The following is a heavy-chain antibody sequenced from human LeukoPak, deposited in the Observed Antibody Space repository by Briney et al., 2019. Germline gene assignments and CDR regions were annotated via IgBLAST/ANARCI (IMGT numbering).Heavy chain of an antibody. Sequence: GGSLRLSCAASGLTFSSYAMSWVRQAPGRGLEWVSGISDGGGSTYYADSVKGRFTISRDNSKNTVYLQMNSLRAEDTAIYYCAKALRTSYYTSFDSWGQGALVTVSS. J-gene: IGHJ4*02. D-gene: IGHD2-2*02. CDR3: AKALRTSYYTSFDS. CDR2: ISDGGGST. V-gene: IGHV3-23*01. CDR1: GLTFSSYA.